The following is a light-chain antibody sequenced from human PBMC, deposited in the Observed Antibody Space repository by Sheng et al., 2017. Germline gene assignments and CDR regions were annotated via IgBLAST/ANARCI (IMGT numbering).Light chain of an antibody. CDR3: NSRDSSANYPHWV. CDR2: HNV. Sequence: SSELTQDPAVSVALGQTVRIRCQGESLRNFYASWYQVKPGQAPVLVIYHNVNRPSGIPERFSGSSSGSTASLTITGAQAEDEADYYCNSRDSSANYPHWVFAGGTKLTVL. V-gene: IGLV3-19*01. CDR1: SLRNFY. J-gene: IGLJ3*02.